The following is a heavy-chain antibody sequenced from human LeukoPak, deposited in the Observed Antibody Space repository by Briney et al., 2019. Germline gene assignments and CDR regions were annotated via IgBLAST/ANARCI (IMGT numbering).Heavy chain of an antibody. Sequence: GRSLRLSCAASGFTFSSYAMHWVRQAPGKGLEWVAVISYDGSNKYYADSVKGRFTISRDNSKNTLYLQMNSLRAEDTAVYYCARDRYSSSWYSYYFDYWGQGTLVTVSS. CDR2: ISYDGSNK. V-gene: IGHV3-30-3*01. D-gene: IGHD6-13*01. CDR1: GFTFSSYA. CDR3: ARDRYSSSWYSYYFDY. J-gene: IGHJ4*02.